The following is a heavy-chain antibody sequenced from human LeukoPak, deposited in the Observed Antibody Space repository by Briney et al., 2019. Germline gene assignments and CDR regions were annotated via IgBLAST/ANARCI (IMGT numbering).Heavy chain of an antibody. CDR3: TKVLDFWSSNLVY. CDR2: IKSKTDDEAT. J-gene: IGHJ4*02. D-gene: IGHD3-3*01. Sequence: PGGSLRLSCAASGFNFINAWMTWVRQAPGKGLEWVGRIKSKTDDEATDYAAPVKGRFTISRDDSKNTLYLQMNSLKTEDTAVYYCTKVLDFWSSNLVYWGQGTLVTVSS. CDR1: GFNFINAW. V-gene: IGHV3-15*01.